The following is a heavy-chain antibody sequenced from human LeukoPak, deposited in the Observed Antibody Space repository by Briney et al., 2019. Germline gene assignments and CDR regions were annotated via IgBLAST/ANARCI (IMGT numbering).Heavy chain of an antibody. CDR2: INHSGST. Sequence: SETLSLTCTVSGGSISSYYWSWIRQPPGKGLEWIGEINHSGSTNYNPSLKSRVTISVDTSKNQFSLKLSSVTAADTAVYYCARDNWNYKGGAFDIWGQGTMVTVSS. CDR3: ARDNWNYKGGAFDI. CDR1: GGSISSYY. D-gene: IGHD1-7*01. J-gene: IGHJ3*02. V-gene: IGHV4-34*01.